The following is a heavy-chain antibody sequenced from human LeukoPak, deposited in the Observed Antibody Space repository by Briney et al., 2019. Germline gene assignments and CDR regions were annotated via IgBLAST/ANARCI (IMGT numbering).Heavy chain of an antibody. J-gene: IGHJ4*02. Sequence: GGSLRLSCAASGFTFSSYEMNWVRQAPGKGLEWVSYISSSGSTIYYADSVKGRFTISRDNAKNSLYLQMNSLRAEDTAVYYCARGSYYGSGSFSSGWPPFDYWGQGTLVTVSS. V-gene: IGHV3-48*03. D-gene: IGHD3-10*01. CDR1: GFTFSSYE. CDR2: ISSSGSTI. CDR3: ARGSYYGSGSFSSGWPPFDY.